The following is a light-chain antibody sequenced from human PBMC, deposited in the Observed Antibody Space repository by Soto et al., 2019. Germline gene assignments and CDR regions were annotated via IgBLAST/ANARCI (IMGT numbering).Light chain of an antibody. J-gene: IGKJ1*01. CDR2: GAS. V-gene: IGKV1-39*01. CDR3: QQSYSSPMWT. Sequence: DIQMTQSPSYLSASVGDRVTITCRASQSISKYLCWYQQRPGRAPNLLISGASNLQTGVPSRFSGSGSGTDYTLTISSLQPEDFATYYCQQSYSSPMWTFGQGTKVEIK. CDR1: QSISKY.